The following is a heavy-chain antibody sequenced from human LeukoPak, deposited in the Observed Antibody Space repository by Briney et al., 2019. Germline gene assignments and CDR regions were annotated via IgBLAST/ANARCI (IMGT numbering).Heavy chain of an antibody. Sequence: PSETLSLTCTVSGGSMSSFYWGWIRQPAGKGLEWIGRIDISGSTNYNPSLKSRVTMFVDTSRNQFSLKVTSVTASDTAMYYCVRDHVSPGLSNWFDPWGQGTLVTVSS. V-gene: IGHV4-4*07. CDR2: IDISGST. CDR1: GGSMSSFY. CDR3: VRDHVSPGLSNWFDP. D-gene: IGHD3-16*01. J-gene: IGHJ5*02.